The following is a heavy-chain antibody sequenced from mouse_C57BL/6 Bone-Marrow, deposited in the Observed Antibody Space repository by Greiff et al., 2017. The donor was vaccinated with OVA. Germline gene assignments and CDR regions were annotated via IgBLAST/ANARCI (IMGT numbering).Heavy chain of an antibody. V-gene: IGHV1-64*01. CDR2: INPSSGST. Sequence: QVQLKQPGAELVRPGASVKMSCKASGYTFTSYSMHWVKQRPGQGLEWIGYINPSSGSTNYNQKFKNKATLTVDKSSSTAYMQLSSLTSEDSAVYYCANEFACWDWGTRATVTA. CDR3: ANEFAC. J-gene: IGHJ3*01. CDR1: GYTFTSYS.